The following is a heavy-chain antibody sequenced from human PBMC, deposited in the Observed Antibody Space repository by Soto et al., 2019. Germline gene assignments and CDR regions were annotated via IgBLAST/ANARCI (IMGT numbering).Heavy chain of an antibody. V-gene: IGHV1-2*04. CDR1: GYTFTGYY. Sequence: GASVKVSCKASGYTFTGYYMHWVRQAPGQGLEWMGWINPNSGGTNYAQKFQGWVTMTRDTSISTAYMELSRLRSDDTAVYYCARGGYYGSGSPEPNSYYFDYWGQGTLVTVSS. CDR3: ARGGYYGSGSPEPNSYYFDY. D-gene: IGHD3-10*01. CDR2: INPNSGGT. J-gene: IGHJ4*02.